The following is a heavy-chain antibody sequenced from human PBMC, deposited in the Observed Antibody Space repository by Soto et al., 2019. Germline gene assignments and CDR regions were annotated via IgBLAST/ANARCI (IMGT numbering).Heavy chain of an antibody. V-gene: IGHV4-31*03. CDR3: ERGGGSYSDLYFDY. J-gene: IGHJ4*02. Sequence: SETLSLTCTVSGGSISSGGYYWSWIRQHPGKGLEWIGYIYYSGSTYYNPSLKSRVTISVDTSKNQFSLKLSSVTAADTAVYYCERGGGSYSDLYFDYWGQGTLLXVS. CDR2: IYYSGST. CDR1: GGSISSGGYY. D-gene: IGHD1-26*01.